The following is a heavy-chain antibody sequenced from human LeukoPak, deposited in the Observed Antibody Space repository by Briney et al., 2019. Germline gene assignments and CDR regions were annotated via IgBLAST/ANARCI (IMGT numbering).Heavy chain of an antibody. V-gene: IGHV4-59*08. CDR2: IYSSGST. CDR3: ARHAYYYDSSGYLPYYFDY. D-gene: IGHD3-22*01. CDR1: GGSISSYY. Sequence: SETLSLTCTVSGGSISSYYWSWIRQPPGKGLEWIGYIYSSGSTNYNPSLKSRVTISVDTPKNQFSLKLNSVTAADTAVYYCARHAYYYDSSGYLPYYFDYWGQGTLVTVSS. J-gene: IGHJ4*02.